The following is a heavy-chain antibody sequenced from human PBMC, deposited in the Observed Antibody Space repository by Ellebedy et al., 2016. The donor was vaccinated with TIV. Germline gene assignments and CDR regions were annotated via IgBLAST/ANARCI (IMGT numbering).Heavy chain of an antibody. V-gene: IGHV3-23*01. Sequence: PGGSLRLSCAASGFTFSNYAMSWVRQAPGKGLEWASAISRSGGSTYYAGSVKGRFTISRDKSKDTLYLQMNSLRAEDTAVYHCANVYSSTWADSWGQGTLVTVSS. J-gene: IGHJ4*02. CDR3: ANVYSSTWADS. CDR2: ISRSGGST. D-gene: IGHD6-13*01. CDR1: GFTFSNYA.